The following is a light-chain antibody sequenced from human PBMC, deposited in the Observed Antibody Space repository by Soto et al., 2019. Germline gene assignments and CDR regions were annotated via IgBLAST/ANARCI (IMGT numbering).Light chain of an antibody. V-gene: IGLV2-14*03. CDR3: NSYTTSTTYV. Sequence: QSALTQPASVSGSPGQSITISCTGTTSDVGAYDYVSWYQQHPDKAPKLIIFGVSNRPSGVSTRFSGSKSGNTASLTISGLQPEDEADYYCNSYTTSTTYVFGTGTRSPS. CDR1: TSDVGAYDY. CDR2: GVS. J-gene: IGLJ1*01.